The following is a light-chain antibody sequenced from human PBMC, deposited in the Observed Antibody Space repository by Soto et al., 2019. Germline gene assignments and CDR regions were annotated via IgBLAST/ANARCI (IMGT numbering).Light chain of an antibody. J-gene: IGLJ2*01. CDR3: QAWDSSTVV. V-gene: IGLV3-1*01. CDR2: QDR. Sequence: LTQPPSVSVSPGQTAIITCSGDNLGDKYVSWYQQKTGQSPILVSYQDRRRPSGIPERFSGSNSGNTATLTISETQPMDEADYYCQAWDSSTVVFGGGTKLTVL. CDR1: NLGDKY.